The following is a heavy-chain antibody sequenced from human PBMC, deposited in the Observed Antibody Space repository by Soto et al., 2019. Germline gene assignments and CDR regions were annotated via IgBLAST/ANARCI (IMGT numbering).Heavy chain of an antibody. CDR3: ARHTRDYYDILTGLTYYYYYMDV. CDR2: IYYSGST. V-gene: IGHV4-59*08. CDR1: GGSISSYY. J-gene: IGHJ6*03. D-gene: IGHD3-9*01. Sequence: SETLSLTCTVSGGSISSYYWSWIRQPPGKGLEWIGYIYYSGSTNYNPSLKSRVTISVDTSKNQFSLKLSSVTAADTAVYYCARHTRDYYDILTGLTYYYYYMDVWGKGTTVT.